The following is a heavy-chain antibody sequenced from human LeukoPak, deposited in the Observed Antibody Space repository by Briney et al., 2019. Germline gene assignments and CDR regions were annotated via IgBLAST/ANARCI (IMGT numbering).Heavy chain of an antibody. CDR2: IYYSGST. D-gene: IGHD6-13*01. CDR3: ASIRVLAAAGYYFDY. V-gene: IGHV4-59*01. Sequence: PSETLSLTCTVSGGSISSYYWSWIRQPPGKGLEWIGYIYYSGSTNYNPSHKSRVTISVDTSKNQFSLKLSSVTAADTAVYYCASIRVLAAAGYYFDYWGQGTLVTVSS. J-gene: IGHJ4*02. CDR1: GGSISSYY.